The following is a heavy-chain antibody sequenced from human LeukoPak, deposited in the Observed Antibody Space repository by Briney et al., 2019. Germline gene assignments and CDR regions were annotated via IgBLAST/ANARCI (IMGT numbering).Heavy chain of an antibody. CDR1: GGSISSHY. V-gene: IGHV4-59*11. Sequence: SETLSLTCTVSGGSISSHYWSWIRQPPGMGLEWIGYISYSGSTNYNPSLRSRVTMSVDTSKNQFSLKLSSVTAADTAVYCCTRDRRDGYNYVDIWGQGTLVTVSS. D-gene: IGHD5-24*01. J-gene: IGHJ4*02. CDR2: ISYSGST. CDR3: TRDRRDGYNYVDI.